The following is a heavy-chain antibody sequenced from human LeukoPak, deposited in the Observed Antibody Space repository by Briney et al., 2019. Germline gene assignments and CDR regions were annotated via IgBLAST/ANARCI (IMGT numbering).Heavy chain of an antibody. J-gene: IGHJ4*02. CDR2: IWYDGSNK. CDR1: GFTFSSYG. Sequence: PGGSLRLSCAVSGFTFSSYGMHWVRQAPGKGLEWVAVIWYDGSNKYYADSVKGRFTISRDNSKNTLYLQMNSLRAEDTAVYYCARGGPAEELDYWGQGTLVTVSS. CDR3: ARGGPAEELDY. D-gene: IGHD6-25*01. V-gene: IGHV3-33*01.